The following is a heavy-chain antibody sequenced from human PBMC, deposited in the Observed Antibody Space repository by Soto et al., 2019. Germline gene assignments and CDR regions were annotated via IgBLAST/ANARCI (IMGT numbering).Heavy chain of an antibody. V-gene: IGHV1-18*01. D-gene: IGHD4-4*01. CDR1: GYTFTSYG. Sequence: ASVKVSCKGSGYTFTSYGISWVRQAPGQGLEWMGWISAYNGNTNYAQKLQGRVTMTTDTSTSTAYMELRSLRSDDTAVYYCARAPPRLTVTTPLYYYYYMNVWGKGTTVTVSS. CDR2: ISAYNGNT. CDR3: ARAPPRLTVTTPLYYYYYMNV. J-gene: IGHJ6*03.